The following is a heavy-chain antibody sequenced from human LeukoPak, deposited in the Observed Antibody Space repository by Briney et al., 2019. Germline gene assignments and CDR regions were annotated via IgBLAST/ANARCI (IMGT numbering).Heavy chain of an antibody. V-gene: IGHV1-69*01. Sequence: VASVKVSCRASGGTFSSYAISWVRQAPGQGLEWMGGIIPIFGTANYAQKFQGRVTITADESTSTAYMELSSLRSEDTAVYYCARGPIERGSGSYYRVSFTPRVYYYYMDVWGKGTTVTVSS. J-gene: IGHJ6*03. CDR3: ARGPIERGSGSYYRVSFTPRVYYYYMDV. D-gene: IGHD3-10*01. CDR2: IIPIFGTA. CDR1: GGTFSSYA.